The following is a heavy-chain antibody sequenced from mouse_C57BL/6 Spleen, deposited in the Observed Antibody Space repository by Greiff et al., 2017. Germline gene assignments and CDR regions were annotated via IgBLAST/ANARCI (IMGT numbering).Heavy chain of an antibody. V-gene: IGHV1-80*01. D-gene: IGHD3-2*02. CDR3: ARTQAQALAFDY. CDR1: GYAFSSYW. J-gene: IGHJ2*01. Sequence: VQLQESGAELVKPGASVKISCKASGYAFSSYWMNWVKQRPGKGLEWIGQIYPGDGDTNYNGKFKGKATLTADKSSSTAYMQLSSLTSEDSAVYFCARTQAQALAFDYWGQGTTLTVSS. CDR2: IYPGDGDT.